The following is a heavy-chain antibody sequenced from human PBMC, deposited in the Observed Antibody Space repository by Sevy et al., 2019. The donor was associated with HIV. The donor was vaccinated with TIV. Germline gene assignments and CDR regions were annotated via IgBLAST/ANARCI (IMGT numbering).Heavy chain of an antibody. V-gene: IGHV3-30*04. CDR1: GFTFSYFS. J-gene: IGHJ1*01. D-gene: IGHD1-1*01. CDR3: ALERLSSDVAEYFQN. CDR2: IPYDGRND. Sequence: GGSLRLSCAASGFTFSYFSMHWVRQAPGKGLEWVATIPYDGRNDHYADSVKRRFTISRDNSKNALYLQMNNLRADDTAVYFCALERLSSDVAEYFQNWGQGTLVTVSS.